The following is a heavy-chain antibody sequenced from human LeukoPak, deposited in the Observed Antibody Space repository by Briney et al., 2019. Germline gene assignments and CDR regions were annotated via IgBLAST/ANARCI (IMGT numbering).Heavy chain of an antibody. D-gene: IGHD2-15*01. CDR2: MSYSGSN. CDR3: ARCSGGEPDPFDI. J-gene: IGHJ3*02. V-gene: IGHV4-61*01. CDR1: GGSISSGSYY. Sequence: PSETLSLTCTVSGGSISSGSYYWSWIRQPPGKGLESIGYMSYSGSNNYDPSLKSRVTMSVDTSRNQLSLKMSSVTAADTAVYYCARCSGGEPDPFDIWGRGTMVTVSS.